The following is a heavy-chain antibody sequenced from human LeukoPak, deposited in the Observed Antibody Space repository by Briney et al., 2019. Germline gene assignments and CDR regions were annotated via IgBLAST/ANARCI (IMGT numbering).Heavy chain of an antibody. Sequence: SETLSLTCTVSGVSISSSNSYWGWIRQPPGKGLEWIGSIYYSGNTYYNASLKSQVSISIDTSKNQFSLRLRSVTAADTAVYYCARVYYSSSYDYWYFDLWGRGTLVTVSS. V-gene: IGHV4-39*07. D-gene: IGHD6-13*01. CDR2: IYYSGNT. CDR3: ARVYYSSSYDYWYFDL. CDR1: GVSISSSNSY. J-gene: IGHJ2*01.